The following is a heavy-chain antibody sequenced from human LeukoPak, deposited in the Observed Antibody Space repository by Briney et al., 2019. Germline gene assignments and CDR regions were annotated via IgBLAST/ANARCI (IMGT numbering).Heavy chain of an antibody. CDR3: AREWDRDIDY. D-gene: IGHD1-26*01. CDR2: INHSGST. V-gene: IGHV4-34*01. CDR1: GGSFSGYY. J-gene: IGHJ4*02. Sequence: PSETLSLTCAVYGGSFSGYYWSWIRHPPGKGLEWIGEINHSGSTNYNPSLKSRVTISVDTSKNQFSLKLSSVTAADTAVYYCAREWDRDIDYWGQGTLVTVSS.